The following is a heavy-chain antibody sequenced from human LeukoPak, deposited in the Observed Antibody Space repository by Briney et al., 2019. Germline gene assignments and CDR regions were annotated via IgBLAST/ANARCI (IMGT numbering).Heavy chain of an antibody. J-gene: IGHJ3*02. D-gene: IGHD1-14*01. Sequence: SETLSLTCTVSGGSISSYYWSWIRQPPGKGLEWIGYIYYSGSTNYNPSLKSRVTISVDTSKNQFSLKLSSVTAADTAVYYCARVRGIDAFDIWGQGTMVTVSS. V-gene: IGHV4-59*01. CDR1: GGSISSYY. CDR2: IYYSGST. CDR3: ARVRGIDAFDI.